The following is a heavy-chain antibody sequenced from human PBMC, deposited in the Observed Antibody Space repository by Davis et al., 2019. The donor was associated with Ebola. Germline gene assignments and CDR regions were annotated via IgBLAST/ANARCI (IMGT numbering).Heavy chain of an antibody. Sequence: GESLKISCAASGFTFSSYSMNWVRQAPGKGLEWVSSISSSSSYIYYADSVKGRFTISRDNAKNSLYLQMNSLRAEDTAVYYCARLSMVRGVIITYYFDYWGQGTLVTVSS. CDR1: GFTFSSYS. D-gene: IGHD3-10*01. CDR3: ARLSMVRGVIITYYFDY. CDR2: ISSSSSYI. J-gene: IGHJ4*02. V-gene: IGHV3-21*01.